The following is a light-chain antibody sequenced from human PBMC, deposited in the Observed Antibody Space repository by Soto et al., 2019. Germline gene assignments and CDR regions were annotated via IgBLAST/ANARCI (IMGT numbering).Light chain of an antibody. Sequence: DIQMTPSPSTLSASVGDRVTITCRASQSISDSLAWYQQKPGKAPKLLIYEASNLNSGVPSRFSGSGSGTEYTLTISSLQPDDCASYYCQQYNGYWTFGQGTKVEIK. CDR1: QSISDS. J-gene: IGKJ1*01. CDR3: QQYNGYWT. CDR2: EAS. V-gene: IGKV1-5*03.